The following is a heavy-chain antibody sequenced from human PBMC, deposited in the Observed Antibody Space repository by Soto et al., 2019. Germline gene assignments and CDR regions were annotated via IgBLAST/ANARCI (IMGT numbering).Heavy chain of an antibody. J-gene: IGHJ4*02. V-gene: IGHV3-53*01. CDR2: IYGGGTT. D-gene: IGHD6-19*01. Sequence: EVQLVESGGGSIQPGGSLRLSCAASGFAVSSKYMTWVRQAPGKGLEWVSVIYGGGTTYYADSVKGRFTISRDTSKNTLYLQMNSLRAEDTAVYYCVQTTGWPGFDFWGQGTLVTASS. CDR1: GFAVSSKY. CDR3: VQTTGWPGFDF.